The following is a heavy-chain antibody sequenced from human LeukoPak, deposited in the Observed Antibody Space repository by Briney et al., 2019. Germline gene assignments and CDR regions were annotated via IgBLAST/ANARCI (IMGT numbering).Heavy chain of an antibody. J-gene: IGHJ4*02. CDR3: TTDLGKYFDY. D-gene: IGHD7-27*01. CDR1: GFTFSSYS. CDR2: IKSKTDGGTT. Sequence: GGSLRLSCAASGFTFSSYSMSWVRQAPGKGLEWVGRIKSKTDGGTTDYAAPVKGRFTISRDDSKNTLYLQMNSLKTEDTAVYYCTTDLGKYFDYWGQGTLVTVSS. V-gene: IGHV3-15*01.